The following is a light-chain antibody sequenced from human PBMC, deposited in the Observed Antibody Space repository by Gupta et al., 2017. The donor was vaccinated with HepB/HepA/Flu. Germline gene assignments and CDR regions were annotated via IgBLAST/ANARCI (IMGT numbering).Light chain of an antibody. CDR2: DAS. CDR3: QQYGSSPWT. Sequence: EIVFTPSPVPLSLSPGERATLSCRTSQSVRSNNLAWYQQKAGQAPRLLIYDASSRATGVPDSFSGSGSGTDFTLTINRLEPEDIAVYYCQQYGSSPWTFGQGTKVEIK. CDR1: QSVRSNN. V-gene: IGKV3-20*01. J-gene: IGKJ1*01.